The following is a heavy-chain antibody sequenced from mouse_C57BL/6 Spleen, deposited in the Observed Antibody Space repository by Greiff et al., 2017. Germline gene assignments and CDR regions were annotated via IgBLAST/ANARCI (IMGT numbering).Heavy chain of an antibody. V-gene: IGHV5-9*01. CDR1: GFTFSSYT. CDR3: ARIYYDYWYFDV. Sequence: EVKVVESGGGLEKPGGSLKLSCAASGFTFSSYTMSWVRQTPEKRLEWVATISGGGGNTYYPDSVKGRFTISRDNAKNTLYLQMSSLRSEDTALYYCARIYYDYWYFDVWGTGTTVTVSS. J-gene: IGHJ1*03. D-gene: IGHD2-4*01. CDR2: ISGGGGNT.